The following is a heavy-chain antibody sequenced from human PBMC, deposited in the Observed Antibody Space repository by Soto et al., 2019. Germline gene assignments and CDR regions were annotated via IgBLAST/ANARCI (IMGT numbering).Heavy chain of an antibody. CDR3: AKSQEIGTHFFDS. CDR2: IGTAGDT. V-gene: IGHV3-13*01. Sequence: GGSLRLSCEASGFTFSGFDMHWVRQPTGKGLEWVSSIGTAGDTYYAVSVKGRFTISRDNAKNSLSLQMNSLRAGDMAVYFCAKSQEIGTHFFDSWGQGTPVTVYS. D-gene: IGHD6-13*01. J-gene: IGHJ4*02. CDR1: GFTFSGFD.